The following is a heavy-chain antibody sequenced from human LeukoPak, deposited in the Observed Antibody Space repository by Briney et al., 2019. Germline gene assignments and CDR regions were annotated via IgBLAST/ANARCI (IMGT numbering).Heavy chain of an antibody. D-gene: IGHD6-13*01. Sequence: GGSLRLSCAASGFTFSSYWMHWVRQAPGKELVWVSHINSDGSSTTYADSVKGRFTISRDNAKNTLYLQMNSLRAEDTAVYYCARNHLLYSSTSDFDYWGQGTLVTVSS. J-gene: IGHJ4*02. CDR2: INSDGSST. CDR3: ARNHLLYSSTSDFDY. CDR1: GFTFSSYW. V-gene: IGHV3-74*01.